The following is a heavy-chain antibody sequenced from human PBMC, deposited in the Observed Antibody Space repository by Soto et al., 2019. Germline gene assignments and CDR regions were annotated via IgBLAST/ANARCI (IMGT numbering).Heavy chain of an antibody. V-gene: IGHV3-23*01. CDR1: GFTFSTYG. CDR3: AKDHAWGRRVTTRFDY. J-gene: IGHJ4*02. Sequence: EVQLLESGGNLVQPGGSLRRSCAASGFTFSTYGMTWVRQAPGKGLEWVSSISDSGDSTYYADSVKGRFTISRDNSKNTLFLQMNRLRAEDTGVYYCAKDHAWGRRVTTRFDYWGQGALVTVSS. D-gene: IGHD4-17*01. CDR2: ISDSGDST.